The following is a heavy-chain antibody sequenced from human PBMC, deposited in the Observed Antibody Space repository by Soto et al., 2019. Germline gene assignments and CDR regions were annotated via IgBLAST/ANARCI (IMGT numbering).Heavy chain of an antibody. J-gene: IGHJ4*02. Sequence: PGGSLILSCAASGFTFSNYVMNWVRQAPGKGLEWVSGISGSGDITYYVDSVKGRYTISRDNSKNTLYLQMSSLRAEDTAVYYCAKILRENLDMISDYWGQGSLVTVSS. CDR1: GFTFSNYV. CDR3: AKILRENLDMISDY. CDR2: ISGSGDIT. D-gene: IGHD3-16*01. V-gene: IGHV3-23*01.